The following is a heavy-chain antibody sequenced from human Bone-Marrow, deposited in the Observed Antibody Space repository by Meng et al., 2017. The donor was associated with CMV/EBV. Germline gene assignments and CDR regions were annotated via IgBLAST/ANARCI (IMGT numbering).Heavy chain of an antibody. CDR1: GFTFSDYY. CDR3: TTVGPPRYSGSYFDC. D-gene: IGHD1-26*01. V-gene: IGHV3-15*01. Sequence: GESLKISCAASGFTFSDYYMSWVRQAPGKGLEWAGRIISKTDGGTTDYAAPVKGRFTISRDDSKNTLYLQMNSLKTEDTAVYYCTTVGPPRYSGSYFDCWGQGTLVTVSS. J-gene: IGHJ4*02. CDR2: IISKTDGGTT.